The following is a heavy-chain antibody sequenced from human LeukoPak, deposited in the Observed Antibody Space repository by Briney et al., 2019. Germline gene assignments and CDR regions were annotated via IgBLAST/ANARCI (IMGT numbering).Heavy chain of an antibody. CDR2: IIDSGEST. Sequence: GGSLRLSCAASGFTFSSYAMSWVRQAPGKGLEGVSGIIDSGESTYYANFAKGRFTISRDNSNNTLYLQMNSLRAEDTAVYYCAKLGGQELHNYYVAVCGKGTTVAVSS. CDR3: AKLGGQELHNYYVAV. V-gene: IGHV3-23*01. CDR1: GFTFSSYA. D-gene: IGHD3-16*01. J-gene: IGHJ6*03.